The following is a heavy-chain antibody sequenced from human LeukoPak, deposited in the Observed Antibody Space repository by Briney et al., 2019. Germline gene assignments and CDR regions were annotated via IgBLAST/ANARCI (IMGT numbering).Heavy chain of an antibody. Sequence: SETLSLTCTVSGGSISSSSYYWGWIRQPPGEGLEWIGSIYYSGSTYYNPSLKSRVTISVDTSRNQFSLKLSSVTAADTAVYYCAMPRYCSGGSCYHSDTFDYWGQGTLVTVSS. CDR3: AMPRYCSGGSCYHSDTFDY. CDR2: IYYSGST. V-gene: IGHV4-39*01. CDR1: GGSISSSSYY. J-gene: IGHJ4*02. D-gene: IGHD2-15*01.